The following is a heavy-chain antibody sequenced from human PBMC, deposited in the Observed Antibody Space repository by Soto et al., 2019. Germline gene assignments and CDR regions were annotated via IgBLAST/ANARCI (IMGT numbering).Heavy chain of an antibody. CDR1: GGTFSSYA. Sequence: SVKVSCKASGGTFSSYAISCVRQAPGPGLEWMGGIIPIFGTANYAQKFQGRVTITADESTSTEYMELSSLRSEDTAVYYWARHSMVPGVPSGYYYGIDVWGQGTTVTVSS. CDR3: ARHSMVPGVPSGYYYGIDV. J-gene: IGHJ6*02. D-gene: IGHD3-10*01. V-gene: IGHV1-69*13. CDR2: IIPIFGTA.